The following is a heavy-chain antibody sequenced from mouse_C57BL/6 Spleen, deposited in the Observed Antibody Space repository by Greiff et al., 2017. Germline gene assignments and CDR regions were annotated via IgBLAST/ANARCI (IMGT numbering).Heavy chain of an antibody. D-gene: IGHD2-5*01. J-gene: IGHJ1*03. CDR3: ARLNYSNYGGYFDV. Sequence: QVQLQQSGPELVKPGASVKISCKASGYAFSSSWMNWVKQRPGKGLEWIGRIYPGDGDTNYNVKFKGKATLTADKSSSTAYMQLSSLTSEDSAVYFCARLNYSNYGGYFDVWGTGTTVTVSS. V-gene: IGHV1-82*01. CDR1: GYAFSSSW. CDR2: IYPGDGDT.